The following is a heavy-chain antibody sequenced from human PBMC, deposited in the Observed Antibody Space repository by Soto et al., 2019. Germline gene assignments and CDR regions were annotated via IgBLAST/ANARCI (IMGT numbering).Heavy chain of an antibody. Sequence: TLSLTCTVSGGPISSGGYYWSWIRQHPGKGLEWVGYIYYSGSTYYNPSLKSRVTISVDTSKNQFSLKLSSVTAADTAVYYCARDRRTRWLQSQRYYYYGMDVWGQGTTVTVSS. J-gene: IGHJ6*02. D-gene: IGHD5-12*01. CDR1: GGPISSGGYY. V-gene: IGHV4-31*03. CDR3: ARDRRTRWLQSQRYYYYGMDV. CDR2: IYYSGST.